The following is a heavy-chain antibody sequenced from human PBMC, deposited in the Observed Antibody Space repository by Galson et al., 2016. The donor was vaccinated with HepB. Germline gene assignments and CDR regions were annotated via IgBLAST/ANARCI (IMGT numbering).Heavy chain of an antibody. V-gene: IGHV6-1*01. Sequence: CAISGDSVSSDSAAWNWIRRSPLRGLEWLGRTYYRSKWYNDYAVSVKSRITINADTSKNQFSLQLNSVTPEDTAAYYCARVRGKAVATTGFFDYWGQGTLVAVSS. J-gene: IGHJ4*02. D-gene: IGHD5-12*01. CDR1: GDSVSSDSAA. CDR3: ARVRGKAVATTGFFDY. CDR2: TYYRSKWYN.